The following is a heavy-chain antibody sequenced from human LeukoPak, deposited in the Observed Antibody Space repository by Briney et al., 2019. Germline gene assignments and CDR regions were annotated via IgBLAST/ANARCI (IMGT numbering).Heavy chain of an antibody. CDR3: SRDAFHSRGYCFGYNDY. J-gene: IGHJ4*02. D-gene: IGHD5-18*01. Sequence: GGSLRLSCTASGFRFGDYAMSWVRQAPGKGLEWVGFIRSKAYGGTTEYAASVKGRFSVSRDDSKNIAYLQMDGLKTADTAVYYCSRDAFHSRGYCFGYNDYWGQGTLVTVSS. CDR1: GFRFGDYA. CDR2: IRSKAYGGTT. V-gene: IGHV3-49*04.